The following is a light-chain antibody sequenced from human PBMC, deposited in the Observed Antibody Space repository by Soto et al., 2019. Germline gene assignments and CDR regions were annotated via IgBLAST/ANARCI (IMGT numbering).Light chain of an antibody. V-gene: IGKV1-6*01. CDR1: QGIKND. J-gene: IGKJ2*01. CDR2: AAS. CDR3: LQDYSYPYT. Sequence: AIQMTQSPSSLSASVGDRATITCRASQGIKNDVAWYKQKPGKAPKLLIYAASSLQSGVPSRFSGSGSGTAFTLTISSLQPEDFATYYCLQDYSYPYTFGQGTKLEI.